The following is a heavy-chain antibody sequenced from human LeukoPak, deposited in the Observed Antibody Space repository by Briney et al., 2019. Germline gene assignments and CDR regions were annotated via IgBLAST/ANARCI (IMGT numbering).Heavy chain of an antibody. CDR2: ISIDGGRT. V-gene: IGHV3-23*01. CDR3: AKRPSSSTTGSASAFDI. D-gene: IGHD2-2*01. J-gene: IGHJ3*02. Sequence: GRSLRLSCAASGFTFSSYAMSWVRQAPGKGPEWVSTISIDGGRTYYADSVKGRFAISRDNSKNTLFLQMNSLRAEDTALYYCAKRPSSSTTGSASAFDIWGQGTMVTVSS. CDR1: GFTFSSYA.